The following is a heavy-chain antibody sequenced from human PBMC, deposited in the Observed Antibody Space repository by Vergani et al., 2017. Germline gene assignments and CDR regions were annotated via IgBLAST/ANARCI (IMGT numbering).Heavy chain of an antibody. CDR1: GYTFTSYG. V-gene: IGHV1-18*04. D-gene: IGHD3-9*01. J-gene: IGHJ6*02. CDR2: ISAYNGNT. CDR3: ARELRYFDWSNYGMDV. Sequence: QVQLVQSGAEVKKPGASVKVSCKASGYTFTSYGISWVRQAPGQGLEWMGWISAYNGNTNYAQKLQGRVTMTTATSTSTAYMELRSLRADDTAVYYGARELRYFDWSNYGMDVWGQGTTVTVSS.